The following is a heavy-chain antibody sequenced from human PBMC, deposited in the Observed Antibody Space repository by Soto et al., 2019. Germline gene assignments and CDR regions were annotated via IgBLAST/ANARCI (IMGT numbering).Heavy chain of an antibody. D-gene: IGHD3-22*01. Sequence: GGSLRLSCAASGFTFSSYAMHWVRQAPGKGLEWVAVISYDGSNKYYADSVKGRFTISRDNSKNTLYLQMNSLRAEDTAVYYCATHYYDSSGYGAFDISAQGTMVTVS. V-gene: IGHV3-30-3*01. CDR3: ATHYYDSSGYGAFDI. CDR1: GFTFSSYA. CDR2: ISYDGSNK. J-gene: IGHJ3*02.